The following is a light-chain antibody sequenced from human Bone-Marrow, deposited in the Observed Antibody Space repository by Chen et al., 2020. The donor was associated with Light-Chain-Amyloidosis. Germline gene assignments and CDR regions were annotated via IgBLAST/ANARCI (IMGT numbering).Light chain of an antibody. CDR3: QVWDRSSDRPV. CDR2: DDS. J-gene: IGLJ3*02. Sequence: SYVLTQPSSVSVAPGQTATIACGGNNIGSTSVHWYQQTPGQAPLLVVYDDSDRPSGIPERGSASTAANTATLTISRVEAGDEADYYCQVWDRSSDRPVFGGGTKLTVL. V-gene: IGLV3-21*02. CDR1: NIGSTS.